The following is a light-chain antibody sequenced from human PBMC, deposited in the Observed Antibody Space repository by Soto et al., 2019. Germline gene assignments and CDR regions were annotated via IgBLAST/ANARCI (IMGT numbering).Light chain of an antibody. Sequence: QSVLTQPASVSGSPGQSITISCTGTSNDVGGYNYVSWYQQHPGKAPKLMIYDVSNRPSGVSNRFSGSKSGNTASLTISGLQAEDEADYYCSPYTSSSTYVFGTGTKVTVL. J-gene: IGLJ1*01. CDR1: SNDVGGYNY. CDR3: SPYTSSSTYV. CDR2: DVS. V-gene: IGLV2-14*01.